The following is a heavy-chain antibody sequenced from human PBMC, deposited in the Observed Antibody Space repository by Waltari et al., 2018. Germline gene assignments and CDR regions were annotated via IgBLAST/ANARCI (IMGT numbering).Heavy chain of an antibody. D-gene: IGHD6-19*01. CDR3: ARRAAVAGPGDY. CDR2: INHSGST. Sequence: QVQLQQWGAGLLKPSETLSLTCAVYGGSFSGYYWSWIRQPPGKGLEGIGEINHSGSTNYNPSLKSRVTISVDTSKNQFSLKLSSVTAADTAVYYCARRAAVAGPGDYWGQGTLVTVSS. CDR1: GGSFSGYY. V-gene: IGHV4-34*01. J-gene: IGHJ4*02.